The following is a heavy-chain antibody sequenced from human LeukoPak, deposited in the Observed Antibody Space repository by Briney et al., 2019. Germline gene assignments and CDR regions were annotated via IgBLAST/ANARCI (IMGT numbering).Heavy chain of an antibody. Sequence: PGGSLRLSCAASGFTFSDYYMSWIRQAPGKGLEWVSYISSSGSTIYYAGSVKGRFTISRDNAKNSLYLQMNSLRAEDTAVYYCARVYHYDFWSGYRFYYYYYMDVWGKGTTVTVSS. CDR2: ISSSGSTI. CDR3: ARVYHYDFWSGYRFYYYYYMDV. CDR1: GFTFSDYY. J-gene: IGHJ6*03. V-gene: IGHV3-11*01. D-gene: IGHD3-3*01.